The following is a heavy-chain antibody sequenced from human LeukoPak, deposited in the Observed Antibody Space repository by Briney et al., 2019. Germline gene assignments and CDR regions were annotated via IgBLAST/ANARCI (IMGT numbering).Heavy chain of an antibody. CDR2: MNPNSGNT. D-gene: IGHD3-10*01. CDR3: ARGRRSAYYGSGSYYIYDY. J-gene: IGHJ4*02. Sequence: GASVKVSCKASGYTFTSYGISWVRQAPGQGLEWMGWMNPNSGNTGYAQKFQGRVTMTRNTSISTAHMELSSLRSEDTAVYYCARGRRSAYYGSGSYYIYDYWGQGTLVTVSS. V-gene: IGHV1-8*02. CDR1: GYTFTSYG.